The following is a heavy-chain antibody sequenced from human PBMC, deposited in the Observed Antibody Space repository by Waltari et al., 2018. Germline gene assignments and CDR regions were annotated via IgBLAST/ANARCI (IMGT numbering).Heavy chain of an antibody. CDR3: ARGAVAVPDYYYGMDV. V-gene: IGHV3-7*01. J-gene: IGHJ6*02. CDR1: GFTFSSYW. CDR2: IKQDGSEK. D-gene: IGHD6-19*01. Sequence: EVQLVESGGGLVQPGGSLRLSCAASGFTFSSYWMSWVRQAPGKGLEWVANIKQDGSEKYYVDSVKGRFTISRDNAKNSLYLQMNSLRAEDTAVYYCARGAVAVPDYYYGMDVWGQGTTVTVSS.